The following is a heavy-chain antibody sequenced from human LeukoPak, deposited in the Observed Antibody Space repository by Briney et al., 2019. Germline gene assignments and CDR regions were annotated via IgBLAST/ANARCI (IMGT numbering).Heavy chain of an antibody. V-gene: IGHV3-23*01. CDR2: ISGSGGST. CDR1: GFTFSRYW. CDR3: AKASVVPAAMPYMDV. J-gene: IGHJ6*03. Sequence: GGSLRLSCAASGFTFSRYWIHWVRQAPGKGLEWVSAISGSGGSTYYADSVKGRFTISRDNSKNTLYLQMNSLRAEDTAVYYCAKASVVPAAMPYMDVWGKGTTVTVSS. D-gene: IGHD2-2*01.